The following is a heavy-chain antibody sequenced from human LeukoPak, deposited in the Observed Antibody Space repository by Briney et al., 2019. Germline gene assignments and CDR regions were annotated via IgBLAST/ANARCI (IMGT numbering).Heavy chain of an antibody. V-gene: IGHV3-23*01. CDR2: ISSSGGST. CDR1: GFTFSSHG. J-gene: IGHJ4*02. D-gene: IGHD3-16*02. Sequence: GGTLRLSCAASGFTFSSHGMNWVRQAPGEGLQWVSGISSSGGSTYYVDSVKGRFTISTDNSKNTLYLQMNSLRAEDTAVYYCARSLSSRFSGPRRPYYFDSWGQGTLVTVSS. CDR3: ARSLSSRFSGPRRPYYFDS.